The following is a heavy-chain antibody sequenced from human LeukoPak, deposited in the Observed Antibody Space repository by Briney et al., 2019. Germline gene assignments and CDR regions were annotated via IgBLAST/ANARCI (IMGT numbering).Heavy chain of an antibody. V-gene: IGHV3-30*02. CDR3: ANHYLSNLSIDY. CDR1: GFTFSSYG. Sequence: PGGSLRLSCTASGFTFSSYGMHWVRQAPGKGLEWVAFIRNDGSNEYYADSVKGRFTISRDNSKNTLFLQMNSLRADDTAVDYCANHYLSNLSIDYWGQGTLVTVSS. D-gene: IGHD4-11*01. J-gene: IGHJ4*02. CDR2: IRNDGSNE.